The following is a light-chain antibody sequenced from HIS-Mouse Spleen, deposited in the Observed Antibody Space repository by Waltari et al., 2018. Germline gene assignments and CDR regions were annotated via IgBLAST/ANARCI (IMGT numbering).Light chain of an antibody. V-gene: IGLV3-10*01. J-gene: IGLJ2*01. CDR2: EDS. Sequence: SYELTQPPSVSVSPGQTARITCSGDALPKKYAYWYQQKSGPAPWLVIYEDSKRPSGTPERCSGSSSGTMATLTISGAQVEDEADYYCYSTDSSGNHRVFGGGTKLTVL. CDR3: YSTDSSGNHRV. CDR1: ALPKKY.